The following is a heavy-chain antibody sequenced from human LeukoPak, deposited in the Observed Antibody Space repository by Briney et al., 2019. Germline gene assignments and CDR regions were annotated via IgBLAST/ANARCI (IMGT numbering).Heavy chain of an antibody. J-gene: IGHJ5*02. Sequence: GGSLRLSCAASEFSVGSNYMTWVRQAPGKGLEWVSLIYSGGSTYYADSVKGRFTISRDNSKNTLYLQMNSLRVEDTAVYYCARDYSLGPVAGTLVFWFDPWGQGTLVTVSS. CDR2: IYSGGST. CDR1: EFSVGSNY. CDR3: ARDYSLGPVAGTLVFWFDP. D-gene: IGHD6-19*01. V-gene: IGHV3-66*01.